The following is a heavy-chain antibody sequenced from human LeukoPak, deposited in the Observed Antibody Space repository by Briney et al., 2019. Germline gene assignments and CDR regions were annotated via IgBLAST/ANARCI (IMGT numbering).Heavy chain of an antibody. CDR3: ARAKGDY. J-gene: IGHJ4*02. V-gene: IGHV4-59*01. CDR2: IYYSGTT. CDR1: GGSFSTYY. Sequence: PSETLSLTCTVSGGSFSTYYWSWIRQPPGKGLEWIGYIYYSGTTNYNPSLKSRVTMSVDTSKNQFSLRLNSVTPADTAVYYCARAKGDYWGQGTLITVSS.